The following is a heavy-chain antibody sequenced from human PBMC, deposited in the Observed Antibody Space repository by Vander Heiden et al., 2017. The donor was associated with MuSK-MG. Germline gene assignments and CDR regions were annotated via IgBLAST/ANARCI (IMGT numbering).Heavy chain of an antibody. D-gene: IGHD1-26*01. CDR2: IRSKAYGGTT. Sequence: EVQLVESGGGWVQPGRSRRLSCKASGFTFGDYAMSWFRQAPGKGLEWVGFIRSKAYGGTTEYAASVKGRFTISRDDSKSIAYLQMNSLKTEDTAVYYCTRRSYTRWFDPWGQGTLVTVSS. CDR1: GFTFGDYA. CDR3: TRRSYTRWFDP. V-gene: IGHV3-49*03. J-gene: IGHJ5*02.